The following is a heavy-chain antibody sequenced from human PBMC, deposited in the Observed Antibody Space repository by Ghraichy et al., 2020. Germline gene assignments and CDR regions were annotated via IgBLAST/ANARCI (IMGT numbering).Heavy chain of an antibody. CDR1: GFTVSSNY. Sequence: LSLTCAASGFTVSSNYMSWVRQAPGKGLEWVSVIYSGGSTYYADSVKGRFTISRDNSKNTLYLQMNSLRAEDTAVYYCARGGYTPVFDYWGQGTLVTVSS. V-gene: IGHV3-53*01. D-gene: IGHD6-13*01. CDR2: IYSGGST. J-gene: IGHJ4*02. CDR3: ARGGYTPVFDY.